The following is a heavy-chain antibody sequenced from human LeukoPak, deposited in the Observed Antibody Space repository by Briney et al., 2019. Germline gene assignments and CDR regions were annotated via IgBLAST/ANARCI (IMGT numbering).Heavy chain of an antibody. V-gene: IGHV1-18*01. D-gene: IGHD3-10*01. CDR2: ISAYNGNT. Sequence: ASVKVSCKASGYTFTSYGISWVRQAPGQGLEWMGWISAYNGNTNYAQKLQGRVTMTTDTSTSTAYMELRSLRSDDTAVYYCARDNSMVRGVISAFDIWGQGTMVTVSS. CDR3: ARDNSMVRGVISAFDI. J-gene: IGHJ3*02. CDR1: GYTFTSYG.